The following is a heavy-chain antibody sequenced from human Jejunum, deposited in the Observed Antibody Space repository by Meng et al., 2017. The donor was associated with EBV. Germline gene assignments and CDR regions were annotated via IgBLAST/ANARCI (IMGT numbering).Heavy chain of an antibody. D-gene: IGHD2-15*01. J-gene: IGHJ4*02. CDR2: ISAYNGNT. CDR1: GYTFTNYG. CDR3: TILLHCDGGICYSYDY. V-gene: IGHV1-18*01. Sequence: QVQLLQSGVEVKEPGASVKVSCKASGYTFTNYGVSWVRQAPGQGLEWMGWISAYNGNTDYAQKLQGRVTMTTDTPTSTAYMELRSLRSDDTAVYYCTILLHCDGGICYSYDYWGQGTLVTVSS.